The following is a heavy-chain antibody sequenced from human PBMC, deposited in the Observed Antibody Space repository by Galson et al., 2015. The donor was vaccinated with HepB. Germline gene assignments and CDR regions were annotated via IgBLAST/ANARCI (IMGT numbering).Heavy chain of an antibody. CDR2: ISAYNGNT. CDR3: GREGTVAGKGDF. D-gene: IGHD6-19*01. J-gene: IGHJ4*02. Sequence: SVKVSCKASGYTFTNYGISWVRQAPGQGLEWLGWISAYNGNTHYAQQFQGRVTMTTDTSTSTAYMELRSLRSDDPAVYYRGREGTVAGKGDFWGLGTLVTVSS. V-gene: IGHV1-18*01. CDR1: GYTFTNYG.